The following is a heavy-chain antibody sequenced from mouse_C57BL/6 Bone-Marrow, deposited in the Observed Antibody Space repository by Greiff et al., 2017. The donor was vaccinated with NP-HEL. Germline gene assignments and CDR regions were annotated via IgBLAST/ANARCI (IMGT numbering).Heavy chain of an antibody. CDR3: ARRDYYGSSYGCAY. CDR2: LNPYNGAP. J-gene: IGHJ3*01. V-gene: IGHV1-20*01. Sequence: EVQLQQSGPELVKPGDSVKISCKASGYSFTGYFMNWVMQSHGKSLEWIGRLNPYNGAPFYNQKFKGKATLTVDKSSSTAHMELRSLTSEDSAVDYCARRDYYGSSYGCAYWGQGTLVTVSA. CDR1: GYSFTGYF. D-gene: IGHD1-1*01.